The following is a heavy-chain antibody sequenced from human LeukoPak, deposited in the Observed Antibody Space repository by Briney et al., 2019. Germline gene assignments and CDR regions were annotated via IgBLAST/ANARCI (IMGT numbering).Heavy chain of an antibody. CDR2: IPYDGNNK. V-gene: IGHV3-30*04. CDR3: ARERVRYSSGWSDY. D-gene: IGHD6-19*01. Sequence: GSLRLSCAASGFTFSSYAMHWVRQAPGKGLEWVAVIPYDGNNKYYTDSVKGRFTISRDNSKNTLYVQMNSLRAEDTAVYYCARERVRYSSGWSDYWGQGTLVTVSS. J-gene: IGHJ4*02. CDR1: GFTFSSYA.